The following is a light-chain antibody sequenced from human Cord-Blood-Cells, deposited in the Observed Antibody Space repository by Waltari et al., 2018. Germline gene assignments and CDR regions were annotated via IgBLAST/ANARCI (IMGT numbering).Light chain of an antibody. CDR3: QQSYSTPLT. J-gene: IGKJ4*01. CDR1: PSISSY. CDR2: AAS. Sequence: DIQMPQSPSSLSASVGDRVTTTCRASPSISSYLNWYQQKPGKAPKLLIYAASSLQSGVTSRFSGSGSGTDFTLTISSLQPEDFATYYCQQSYSTPLTFGGGTKVEIK. V-gene: IGKV1-39*01.